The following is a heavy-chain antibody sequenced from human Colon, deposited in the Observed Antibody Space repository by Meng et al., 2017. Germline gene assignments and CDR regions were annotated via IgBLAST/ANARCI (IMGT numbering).Heavy chain of an antibody. Sequence: HVQRQWSSPGLVQSSETLSLTCTVYVGSFTGYYWSWIRQPPGKGLEWIGEISHSGSTKYNPSLKSRVTISVDTSKNQFSLRLNSVTAADTAMYYCGFVEAGTNAGAFDMWGQGTMVTVSS. J-gene: IGHJ3*02. CDR1: VGSFTGYY. CDR3: GFVEAGTNAGAFDM. V-gene: IGHV4-34*01. CDR2: ISHSGST. D-gene: IGHD1-14*01.